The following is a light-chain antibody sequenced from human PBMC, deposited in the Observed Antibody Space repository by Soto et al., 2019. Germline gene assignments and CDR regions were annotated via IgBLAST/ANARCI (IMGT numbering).Light chain of an antibody. Sequence: QSVLTQPPSASGSPGQSVTISCTGTSSDVGGYNYVSWYQHHPGKAPKLMIYEVNKRPSEVPDRFSASKSGNTASLTVSGLQAEDEADYYCSSYAGSNNLVFGTGTKLTVL. CDR1: SSDVGGYNY. J-gene: IGLJ1*01. CDR2: EVN. CDR3: SSYAGSNNLV. V-gene: IGLV2-8*01.